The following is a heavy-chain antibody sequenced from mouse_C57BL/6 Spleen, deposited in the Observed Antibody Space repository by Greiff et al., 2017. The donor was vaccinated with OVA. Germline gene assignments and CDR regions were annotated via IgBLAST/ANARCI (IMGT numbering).Heavy chain of an antibody. J-gene: IGHJ4*01. CDR3: AIGVTTGHYYAMDY. CDR2: IHPSDSDT. CDR1: GYTFTSYW. D-gene: IGHD2-2*01. Sequence: HVQLQQPGAELVKPGASVKVSCKASGYTFTSYWMHWVKQRPGQGLEWIGRIHPSDSDTNYNQKFKGKATLTVDKSSSTAYMQLSSLTSEDSAVYYCAIGVTTGHYYAMDYWGQGTSVTVSS. V-gene: IGHV1-74*01.